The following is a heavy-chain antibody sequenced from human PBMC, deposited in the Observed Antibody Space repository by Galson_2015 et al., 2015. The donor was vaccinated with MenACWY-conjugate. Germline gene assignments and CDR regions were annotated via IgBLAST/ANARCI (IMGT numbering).Heavy chain of an antibody. D-gene: IGHD4-11*01. CDR2: INDRGSPK. CDR1: GFTFSGHC. Sequence: SLSLSCAASGFTFSGHCLSWVRQAPGKRLAWVAYINDRGSPKYYADSVKGRFTISRDNAKNSRYLEMNTLRVEDTAVYYCARAPDTSSKIDYWGPGTLITVSS. V-gene: IGHV3-7*01. CDR3: ARAPDTSSKIDY. J-gene: IGHJ4*02.